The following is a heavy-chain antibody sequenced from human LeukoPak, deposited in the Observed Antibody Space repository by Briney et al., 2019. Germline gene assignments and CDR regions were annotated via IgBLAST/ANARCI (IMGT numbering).Heavy chain of an antibody. CDR2: IYSGGST. Sequence: PGGSLRLSCAASGFTFSGYGMSWVRQAPGKGLEWVSVIYSGGSTYYADSVKGRFTISRDNSKNTLYLQMNSLRAEDTAVYYCARANYYYYYMDVWGKGTTVTISS. J-gene: IGHJ6*03. CDR1: GFTFSGYG. V-gene: IGHV3-66*01. CDR3: ARANYYYYYMDV.